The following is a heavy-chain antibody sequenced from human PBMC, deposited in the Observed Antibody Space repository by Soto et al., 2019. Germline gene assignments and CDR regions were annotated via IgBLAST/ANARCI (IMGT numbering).Heavy chain of an antibody. Sequence: ASVKVSCKASGYTFTGYYMHWVRQAPGQGLEWMGWINPNSGGTNYAQKFQGWVTMTRDTSISTAYMELSRLRSDDTAVYYCARSITMVRGALSVGPDDFDCWGQGTLVTVSS. J-gene: IGHJ4*02. CDR2: INPNSGGT. CDR3: ARSITMVRGALSVGPDDFDC. D-gene: IGHD3-10*01. CDR1: GYTFTGYY. V-gene: IGHV1-2*04.